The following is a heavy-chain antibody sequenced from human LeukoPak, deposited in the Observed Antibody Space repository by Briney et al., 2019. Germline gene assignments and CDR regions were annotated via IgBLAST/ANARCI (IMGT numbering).Heavy chain of an antibody. CDR3: ASRCCGVDV. CDR1: GFTFSDYY. CDR2: ISGSGGST. D-gene: IGHD2-21*01. J-gene: IGHJ6*02. V-gene: IGHV3-23*01. Sequence: GGSLRLSCAASGFTFSDYYMSWIRQAPGKGLEWVSAISGSGGSTYYADSVKGRFTISRDNSKNTLYLQMNSLRAEDTAVYYCASRCCGVDVWGQGTTVTVSS.